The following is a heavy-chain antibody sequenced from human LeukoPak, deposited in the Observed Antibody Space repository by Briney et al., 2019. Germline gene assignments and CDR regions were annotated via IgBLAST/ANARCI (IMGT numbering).Heavy chain of an antibody. Sequence: GGSLRLSCAASGFTFSSYAMSWVRQAPGKGLEWVSTIIGSGGYTYYADSVKGRFTISRDNSKNTLYLQMNSLRAEDTAVYYCAKDRGPITDYWGQGTLVTVSS. CDR3: AKDRGPITDY. CDR2: IIGSGGYT. D-gene: IGHD5-12*01. V-gene: IGHV3-23*01. J-gene: IGHJ4*02. CDR1: GFTFSSYA.